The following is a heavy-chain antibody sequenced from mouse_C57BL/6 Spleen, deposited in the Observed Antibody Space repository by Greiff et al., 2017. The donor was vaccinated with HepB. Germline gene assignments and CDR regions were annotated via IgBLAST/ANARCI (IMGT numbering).Heavy chain of an antibody. CDR2: INPSSGYT. CDR1: GYTFTSYT. D-gene: IGHD2-4*01. Sequence: VQLQQSGAELARPGASVKMSCKASGYTFTSYTMHWVKQRPGQGLEWIGYINPSSGYTKYNQKFKDKATLTADKSSSTAYMQLSSLTSEDSAVYYCARWDYDRSLDYWGQGTTLTVSS. CDR3: ARWDYDRSLDY. V-gene: IGHV1-4*01. J-gene: IGHJ2*01.